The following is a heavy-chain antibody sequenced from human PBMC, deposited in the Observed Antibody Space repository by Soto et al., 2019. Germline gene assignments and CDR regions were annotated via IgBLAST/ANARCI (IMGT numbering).Heavy chain of an antibody. CDR1: GYIFIHYY. V-gene: IGHV1-46*01. CDR3: ARSLLQGDF. CDR2: INPNPGST. D-gene: IGHD2-21*01. Sequence: QVQLVQSGAEVKKPGASVKVSCKASGYIFIHYYIHWVRQAPGQGLEWMAIINPNPGSTNDAQKFQGRVTVTLDTSTSTVSMELNSVGPDDTAVYFCARSLLQGDFWGQGTGVTVSS. J-gene: IGHJ4*02.